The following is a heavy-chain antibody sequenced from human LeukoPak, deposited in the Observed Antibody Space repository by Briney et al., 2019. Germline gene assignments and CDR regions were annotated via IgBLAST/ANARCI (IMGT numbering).Heavy chain of an antibody. V-gene: IGHV4-59*01. CDR3: ARVIAARGWFDP. Sequence: SETLSLTCTVSGGSISSFYWSWIRQPPGKGLEWIGYIYYSGSTNYNPSLKSRVTISLDTSKIQFSLKLTSVTVADTAVYYCARVIAARGWFDPWGQGTLVTVSS. D-gene: IGHD6-25*01. J-gene: IGHJ5*02. CDR1: GGSISSFY. CDR2: IYYSGST.